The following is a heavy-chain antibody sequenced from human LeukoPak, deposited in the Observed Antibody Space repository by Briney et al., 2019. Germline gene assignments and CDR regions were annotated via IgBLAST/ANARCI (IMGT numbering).Heavy chain of an antibody. CDR2: ISSSGSTI. CDR3: ARDVPDIVVVPAALSGISVRYYYYMDV. J-gene: IGHJ6*03. CDR1: GFTFSDYY. V-gene: IGHV3-11*01. D-gene: IGHD2-2*01. Sequence: GGSLRLSCAASGFTFSDYYMSWIRQAPGKGLEWVSYISSSGSTIYYADSVKGRFTISRDNAKNSPYLQMNSLRAEDTAVYYCARDVPDIVVVPAALSGISVRYYYYMDVWGKGTTVTVSS.